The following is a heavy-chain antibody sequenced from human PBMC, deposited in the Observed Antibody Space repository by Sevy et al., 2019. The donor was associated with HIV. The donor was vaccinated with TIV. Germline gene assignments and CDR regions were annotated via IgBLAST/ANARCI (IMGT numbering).Heavy chain of an antibody. CDR3: ARSMVRGVRPLGY. Sequence: SETLSLNCAVYGGSFSGYYWSWIRQPPGKGLEWIGEINHSGSTNYNPSLKSRLTISVDTSKNQFSLKLSSVTAADTAVYYCARSMVRGVRPLGYWGQGTLVTVSS. CDR1: GGSFSGYY. CDR2: INHSGST. V-gene: IGHV4-34*01. J-gene: IGHJ4*02. D-gene: IGHD3-10*01.